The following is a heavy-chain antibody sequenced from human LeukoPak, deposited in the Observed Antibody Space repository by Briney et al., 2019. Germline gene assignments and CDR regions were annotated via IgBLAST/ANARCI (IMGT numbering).Heavy chain of an antibody. V-gene: IGHV3-74*01. CDR2: INSDGSWT. CDR1: GNYW. CDR3: VSFYETY. Sequence: GGSLRLSCAASGNYWMHWVRQAPGKGLVWVSHINSDGSWTSYADSVKGRFTISKDNAKNTVYLQMNNLRAENTAVYYCVSFYETYWGRGTLVTVSS. J-gene: IGHJ4*02. D-gene: IGHD2-2*01.